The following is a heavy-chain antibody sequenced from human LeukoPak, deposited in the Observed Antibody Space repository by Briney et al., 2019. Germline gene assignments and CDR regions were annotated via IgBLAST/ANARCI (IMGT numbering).Heavy chain of an antibody. D-gene: IGHD3-10*01. CDR1: GMSLSATGVA. CDR3: AHSHPAIITAVNRYFDY. Sequence: GSGPTLVKPTETLTLTCSFSGMSLSATGVAVGWIRQPPGKAPEWLALLYWNGDKRYSPSLKSRLTISKDTSKDQVVLAMSNMDPVDTGTYYCAHSHPAIITAVNRYFDYWGQGTLVTVSS. CDR2: LYWNGDK. V-gene: IGHV2-5*01. J-gene: IGHJ4*02.